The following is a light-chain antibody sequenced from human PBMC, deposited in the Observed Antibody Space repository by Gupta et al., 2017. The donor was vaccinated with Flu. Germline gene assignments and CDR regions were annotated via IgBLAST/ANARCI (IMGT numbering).Light chain of an antibody. CDR3: RSDTSCSSVV. J-gene: IGLJ2*01. CDR2: DVS. Sequence: SALTQPASVSGSPGQSITISCTGTRSDVGGYKYVSWHPQYPGKAPKLMIYDVSSRPAWAASRFSGSKSGNTASLTISVLEEDDAADYYCRSDTSCSSVVFGGGTKLTVL. CDR1: RSDVGGYKY. V-gene: IGLV2-14*01.